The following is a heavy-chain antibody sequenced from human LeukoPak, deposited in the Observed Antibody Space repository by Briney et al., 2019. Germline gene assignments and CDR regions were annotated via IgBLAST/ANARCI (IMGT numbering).Heavy chain of an antibody. J-gene: IGHJ4*02. CDR1: GFTFSSYS. CDR2: ISSGSTYI. CDR3: ARGGSYNALDY. V-gene: IGHV3-21*01. Sequence: PGGSLRLSCAASGFTFSSYSMSWVRQAPGKGLEWVSCISSGSTYINNADSVKGRFTISRDSAKNSLYLQMNSLRAEDTAVYYCARGGSYNALDYWGQGTLVTVSS. D-gene: IGHD1-26*01.